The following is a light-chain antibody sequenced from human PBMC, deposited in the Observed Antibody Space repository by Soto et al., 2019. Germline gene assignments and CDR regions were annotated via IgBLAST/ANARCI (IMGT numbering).Light chain of an antibody. CDR1: QGINNY. CDR3: QKFNSVPT. V-gene: IGKV1-27*01. J-gene: IGKJ4*01. Sequence: DVQLTQSPSSLSASVGDRVTITCRASQGINNYLAWYQQKPGKVPNLLIYAASTLQSGVPSRFSGSGSGTDFTLTIRRLQPEAVTTSYCQKFNSVPTFGGGTKVEI. CDR2: AAS.